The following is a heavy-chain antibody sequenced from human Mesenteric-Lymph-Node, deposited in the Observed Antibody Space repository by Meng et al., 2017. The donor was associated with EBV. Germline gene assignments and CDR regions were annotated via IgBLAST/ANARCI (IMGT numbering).Heavy chain of an antibody. CDR1: GLTVRSNY. CDR2: IYSSGIT. V-gene: IGHV3-53*01. D-gene: IGHD3-10*01. CDR3: ARDSDYYGSGSAVDY. J-gene: IGHJ4*02. Sequence: EVQLVVSGGGWIQPGGSLRLSCAASGLTVRSNYMSWVRQAPGKGLEWVSVIYSSGITYYADSVRGRFTTSRDNSRSTLYLQLNSLRVEDTAVYYCARDSDYYGSGSAVDYWGQGILVTVSS.